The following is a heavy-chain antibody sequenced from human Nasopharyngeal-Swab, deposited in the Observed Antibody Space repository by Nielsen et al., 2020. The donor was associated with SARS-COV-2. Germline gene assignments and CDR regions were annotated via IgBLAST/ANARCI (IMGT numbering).Heavy chain of an antibody. V-gene: IGHV1-8*01. Sequence: ASVKVSCKASGYTFINHDINWVRQSTGQGLEWMGWMTPNSGNTGYAQKFQGRVTITRDTSASTAYMELSSLRSEDTAVYYCARGIAAAGTLDYWGQGTLVTVSS. J-gene: IGHJ4*02. CDR1: GYTFINHD. CDR3: ARGIAAAGTLDY. D-gene: IGHD6-13*01. CDR2: MTPNSGNT.